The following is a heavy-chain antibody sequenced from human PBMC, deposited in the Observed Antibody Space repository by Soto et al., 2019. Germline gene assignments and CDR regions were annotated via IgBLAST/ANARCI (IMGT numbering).Heavy chain of an antibody. CDR3: AKDRNWNCAYFDY. CDR1: GFTFSSYG. Sequence: GGSLRLSCAASGFTFSSYGMHWVRQAPGKGLEWVAVISYDGSNKYYADSVKGRFTISRDNSKNTLYLQMNSLRAEDTDVYYCAKDRNWNCAYFDYWGQGTLVTVSS. D-gene: IGHD1-7*01. J-gene: IGHJ4*02. V-gene: IGHV3-30*18. CDR2: ISYDGSNK.